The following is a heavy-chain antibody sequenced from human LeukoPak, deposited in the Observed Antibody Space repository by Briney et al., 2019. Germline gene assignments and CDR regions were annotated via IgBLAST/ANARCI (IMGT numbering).Heavy chain of an antibody. CDR1: GYSISSGYY. J-gene: IGHJ4*02. CDR3: ARDIVVVPSFDY. V-gene: IGHV4-38-2*02. Sequence: SETLSLTCTVSGYSISSGYYWGWIRPPPGKGLEWIGSIYHSGSTYYNPSLKSRVTISVDTSKNQFSLKLSSVTAADTAVYYCARDIVVVPSFDYWGQGTLVTVSS. D-gene: IGHD2-2*01. CDR2: IYHSGST.